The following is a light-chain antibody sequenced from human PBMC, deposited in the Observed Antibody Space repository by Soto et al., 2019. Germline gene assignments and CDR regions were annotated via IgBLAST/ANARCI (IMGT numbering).Light chain of an antibody. CDR1: QSISTY. CDR3: QQSYTAPLT. V-gene: IGKV1-39*01. Sequence: DIQMTQSPSSLSASVGDRVTITCRASQSISTYLNWYQQKPGKAPNLLIFAASTLQSGVPSRFSGSRSGTDFTLTIRSLQPEDCATYYCQQSYTAPLTFGGGTKVEIK. CDR2: AAS. J-gene: IGKJ4*01.